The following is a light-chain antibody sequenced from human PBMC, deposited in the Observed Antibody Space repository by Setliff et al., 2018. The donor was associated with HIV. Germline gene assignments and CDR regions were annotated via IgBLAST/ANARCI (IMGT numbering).Light chain of an antibody. CDR3: SSYAITNTLP. Sequence: QSALAQPASVSGSPGQSITISCTGTSSGVGGYSYVSWYQQHPGKAPKLIIYEVRNRPSGVSNRFSGSKSGNTASLTISGLQAEDEADYYCSSYAITNTLPFGTGTKGTVL. CDR2: EVR. CDR1: SSGVGGYSY. V-gene: IGLV2-14*01. J-gene: IGLJ1*01.